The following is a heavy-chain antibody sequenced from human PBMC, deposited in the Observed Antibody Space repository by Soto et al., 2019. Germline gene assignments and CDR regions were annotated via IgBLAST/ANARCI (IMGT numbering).Heavy chain of an antibody. Sequence: EVQLVESGGGLIQPGGSLRLSCAASGFTFSSYWMHWVRQAPGKGLVWVSRIDNDGSSTTYADSVKGGFTISRDNAKNTVYCQMNRLGAGATAVHYCDRGPGGGGGKLTGDYWGQGTLVTVSS. CDR3: DRGPGGGGGKLTGDY. D-gene: IGHD3-9*01. CDR1: GFTFSSYW. CDR2: IDNDGSST. J-gene: IGHJ4*02. V-gene: IGHV3-74*01.